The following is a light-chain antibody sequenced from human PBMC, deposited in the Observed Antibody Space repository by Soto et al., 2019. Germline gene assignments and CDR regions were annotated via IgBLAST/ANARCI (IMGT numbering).Light chain of an antibody. CDR1: SSDVGGYNY. V-gene: IGLV2-14*01. CDR3: SSFTTSNTLV. Sequence: QSALTQPASVSGSPGQSITISCTGTSSDVGGYNYVSWYQQHPGTAPKLMIYEVTDRPSGVSNRFSGSKSGNRASLTISGLRADDEADYYFSSFTTSNTLVFGTGTKLTVL. CDR2: EVT. J-gene: IGLJ1*01.